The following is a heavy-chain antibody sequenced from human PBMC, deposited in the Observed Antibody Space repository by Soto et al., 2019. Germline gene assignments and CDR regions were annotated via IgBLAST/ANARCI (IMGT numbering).Heavy chain of an antibody. Sequence: DVQLVGSGGGLVQPGGPRRLSGVPSGFPFSSYAMHWVRQAPGKGLEWISYINGASSTTFYADSVKGRFTVSRDNAKNSLNLQMSSLRHEDTAFYYCARDLSHWGQG. CDR3: ARDLSH. V-gene: IGHV3-48*02. J-gene: IGHJ1*01. CDR2: INGASSTT. CDR1: GFPFSSYA.